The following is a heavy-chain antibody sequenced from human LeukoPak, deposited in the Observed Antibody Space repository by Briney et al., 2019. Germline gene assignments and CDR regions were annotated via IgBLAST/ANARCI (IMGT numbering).Heavy chain of an antibody. Sequence: GGSLRLSCAASGFTFNNYAMNWVRQAPGKGLEWVSIFGGGDGNSYYADSVKGRFTMSRDNSKSTVYLLLNSLRAEDTAIYYCARDRAEYCGGNCYLGPDYWGQGTLVTVSS. D-gene: IGHD2-21*02. CDR3: ARDRAEYCGGNCYLGPDY. CDR2: FGGGDGNS. J-gene: IGHJ4*01. CDR1: GFTFNNYA. V-gene: IGHV3-23*01.